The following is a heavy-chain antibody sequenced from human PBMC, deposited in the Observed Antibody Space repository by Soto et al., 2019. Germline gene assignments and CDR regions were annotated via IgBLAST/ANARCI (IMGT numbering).Heavy chain of an antibody. V-gene: IGHV1-18*01. CDR2: ISAYNGDT. D-gene: IGHD3-16*02. CDR1: GYTFTSYG. CDR3: ARDRIAYPDAVDI. J-gene: IGHJ3*02. Sequence: ASVKVSCKASGYTFTSYGISWVRQAPGQGLEWMGWISAYNGDTNYAQKLQGRVTMTTDTSTSTAYMELRSLRSDDTAVYCCARDRIAYPDAVDIWGQGTRVTVSS.